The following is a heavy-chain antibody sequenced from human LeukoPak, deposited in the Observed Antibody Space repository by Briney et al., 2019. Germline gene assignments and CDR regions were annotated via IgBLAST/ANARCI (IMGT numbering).Heavy chain of an antibody. V-gene: IGHV1-2*02. D-gene: IGHD5-12*01. CDR1: GSTFTDDY. CDR2: INPTGDGT. J-gene: IGHJ4*02. Sequence: ASVKVSCKASGSTFTDDYIHWMRQAPGQGLEWMGSINPTGDGTHYAQKFQGRITMTRDASITTAYMQLSSLRSDDTAVYYCARDPSEDIVAYFVYWGQGTLVTVSS. CDR3: ARDPSEDIVAYFVY.